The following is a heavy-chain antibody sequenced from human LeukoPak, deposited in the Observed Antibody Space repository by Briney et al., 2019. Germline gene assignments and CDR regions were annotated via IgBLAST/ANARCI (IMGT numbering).Heavy chain of an antibody. Sequence: SETLSLTCTVSGASISSYYWSWIRQPAGKGLEWIGRIYSSGSTNYSPSLKSRVTMSVDTSKNQFSLKLSSVTAADTAVYYCARDGCRGHLGSTSCYTSDPWGQGTLVTVSS. CDR3: ARDGCRGHLGSTSCYTSDP. J-gene: IGHJ5*02. V-gene: IGHV4-4*07. CDR2: IYSSGST. D-gene: IGHD2-2*02. CDR1: GASISSYY.